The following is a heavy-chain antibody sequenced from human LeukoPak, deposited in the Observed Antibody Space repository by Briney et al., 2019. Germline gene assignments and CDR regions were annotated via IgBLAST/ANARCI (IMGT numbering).Heavy chain of an antibody. CDR3: ARVFSLMVRGPWDY. Sequence: GASVKVSCKASGYTFTSYYMHWVRQAPGQGLEWMGIINPSGCSTRYAQKFQGRVTMTRDTSISTAYMELSRLRSDDTAVYYCARVFSLMVRGPWDYWGQGTLVTVSS. V-gene: IGHV1-46*01. D-gene: IGHD3-10*01. CDR2: INPSGCST. J-gene: IGHJ4*02. CDR1: GYTFTSYY.